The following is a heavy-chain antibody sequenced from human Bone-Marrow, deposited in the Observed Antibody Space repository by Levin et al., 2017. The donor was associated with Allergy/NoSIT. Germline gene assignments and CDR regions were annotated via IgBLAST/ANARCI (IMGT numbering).Heavy chain of an antibody. D-gene: IGHD2-15*01. V-gene: IGHV3-33*01. CDR1: GFTFSSYG. CDR2: IWYDGSNK. CDR3: ARFGYCSGGSCEWDY. Sequence: GESLKISCAASGFTFSSYGMHWVRQAPGKGLEWVAVIWYDGSNKYYADSVKGRFTISRDNSKNTLYLQMNSLRAEDTAVYYCARFGYCSGGSCEWDYWGQGTLVTVSS. J-gene: IGHJ4*02.